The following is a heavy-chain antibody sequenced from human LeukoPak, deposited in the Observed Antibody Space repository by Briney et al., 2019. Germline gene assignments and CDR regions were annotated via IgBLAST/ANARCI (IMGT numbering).Heavy chain of an antibody. CDR3: ARIYGYGFNDY. J-gene: IGHJ4*02. V-gene: IGHV4-59*01. D-gene: IGHD4-17*01. CDR2: IYYSGST. Sequence: SETLSLTCTVSGGSTSVYYWSWIRQPPGKGLEWIGHIYYSGSTNYNPSLKSRVTISLDTSKNQFSLKLNSLTAADTAVYYCARIYGYGFNDYWGQGTWSPSPQ. CDR1: GGSTSVYY.